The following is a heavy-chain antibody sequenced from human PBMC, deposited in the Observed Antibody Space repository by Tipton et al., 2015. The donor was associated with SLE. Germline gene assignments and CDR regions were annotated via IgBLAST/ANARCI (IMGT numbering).Heavy chain of an antibody. Sequence: SLRLSCSASGFPFSNYGMDWVRQAPGKGLEWVALIWFDGNNKDYADSVKGRFTISRDNSRTTLFLQMSSLRADDTALYYCAREGVETAQSPGYGLDVWGRGTTVTVSS. CDR1: GFPFSNYG. J-gene: IGHJ6*02. CDR3: AREGVETAQSPGYGLDV. CDR2: IWFDGNNK. D-gene: IGHD2-15*01. V-gene: IGHV3-33*01.